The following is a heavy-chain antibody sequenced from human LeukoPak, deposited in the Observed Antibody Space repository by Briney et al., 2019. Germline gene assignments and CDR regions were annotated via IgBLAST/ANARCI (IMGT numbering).Heavy chain of an antibody. V-gene: IGHV4-4*09. J-gene: IGHJ6*03. CDR1: GGSISSYY. Sequence: SETLSLTCTVSGGSISSYYWSWIRQPPGKGLEWIGYIYTSGSTNYNPSLKSRVTISVDTSKNQFSLKLSSVTAADTAVYYCARRVQFWSGAASYYYYYMDVWGKGTTVTVSS. CDR3: ARRVQFWSGAASYYYYYMDV. CDR2: IYTSGST. D-gene: IGHD3-3*01.